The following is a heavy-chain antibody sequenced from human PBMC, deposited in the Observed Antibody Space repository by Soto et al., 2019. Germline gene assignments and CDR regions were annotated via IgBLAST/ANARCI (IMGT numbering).Heavy chain of an antibody. CDR1: VGSMSSYY. D-gene: IGHD6-13*01. V-gene: IGHV4-59*01. Sequence: LSLTCTVSVGSMSSYYWSWIRQPPGKGLEWIGYIYYSGSTNYNPSLKSRVTISVDTSKNQFSLKLSSVTAADTAVYYCARGDGYSRSWYWFDPCRQGTLVSLS. CDR3: ARGDGYSRSWYWFDP. J-gene: IGHJ5*02. CDR2: IYYSGST.